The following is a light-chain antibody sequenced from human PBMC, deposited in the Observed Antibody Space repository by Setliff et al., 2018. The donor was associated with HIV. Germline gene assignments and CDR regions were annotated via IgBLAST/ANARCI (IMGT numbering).Light chain of an antibody. J-gene: IGLJ1*01. Sequence: QSVLAQPRSVSGSPGQSVTFSCTGASSDIGGYNYVSWYQQHPGKAPKLLIYDITKRPSWVPDRFSGFKSGNTASLTISGLQAEDEADYYCCSYAGNYVFVFGGGTKVTVL. V-gene: IGLV2-11*01. CDR3: CSYAGNYVFV. CDR2: DIT. CDR1: SSDIGGYNY.